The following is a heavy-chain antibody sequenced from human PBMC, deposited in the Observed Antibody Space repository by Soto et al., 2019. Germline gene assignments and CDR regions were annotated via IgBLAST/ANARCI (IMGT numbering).Heavy chain of an antibody. D-gene: IGHD5-18*01. Sequence: QVQLVESGGGVVQPGRSLRLSCAASGFTFSTYGMHWVRPAPGKGLEWVAVISYDGSKKYYADSVKGRFTLSRDNSKNTLYLQMSSLRAEDTAVYYCAKGFSYSVIDYWGQGTLVTVSS. CDR1: GFTFSTYG. CDR3: AKGFSYSVIDY. J-gene: IGHJ4*02. CDR2: ISYDGSKK. V-gene: IGHV3-30*18.